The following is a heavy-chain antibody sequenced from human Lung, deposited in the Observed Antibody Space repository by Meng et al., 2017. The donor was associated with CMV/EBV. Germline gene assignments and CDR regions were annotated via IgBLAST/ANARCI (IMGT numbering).Heavy chain of an antibody. D-gene: IGHD2-15*01. CDR3: ARRDDLLGFDY. Sequence: GESLKISCAISGFTVSRNSMSWVRQAPGKGLEWVSVIYYDDSTYYADSVKGRFTMSRDSSMNTVFLQMNSLRVEDTAVYYCARRDDLLGFDYWGQGTLVTVSS. J-gene: IGHJ4*02. V-gene: IGHV3-53*01. CDR1: GFTVSRNS. CDR2: IYYDDST.